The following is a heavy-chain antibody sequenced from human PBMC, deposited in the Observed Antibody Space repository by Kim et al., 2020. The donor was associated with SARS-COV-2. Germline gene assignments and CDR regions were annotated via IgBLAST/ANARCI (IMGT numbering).Heavy chain of an antibody. CDR2: IYYSGST. Sequence: SETLSLTCTVSGGSISSGGYYWSWIRQHPGKGLEWIGYIYYSGSTYYNPSLKSRVTISVDTSKNQFSLKLSSVTAADTAVYYCARELYTAMKMGGGGFDPWGQGTLVTVSS. CDR1: GGSISSGGYY. V-gene: IGHV4-31*03. CDR3: ARELYTAMKMGGGGFDP. J-gene: IGHJ5*02. D-gene: IGHD5-18*01.